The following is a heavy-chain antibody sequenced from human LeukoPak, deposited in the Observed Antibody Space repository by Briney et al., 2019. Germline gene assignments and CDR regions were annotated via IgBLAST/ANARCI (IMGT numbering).Heavy chain of an antibody. CDR3: AKGTHLSNSYNWLDS. J-gene: IGHJ5*01. Sequence: GGSLRLSCAASGFPLNTYWMHWVRQAPGKGLVWVSRVNTEGTTTEYADSVEGRFTISRDNAKNTLYLQMNSLRDEDTAVYFCAKGTHLSNSYNWLDSWGQGTLVTVSS. CDR1: GFPLNTYW. D-gene: IGHD4-11*01. CDR2: VNTEGTTT. V-gene: IGHV3-74*03.